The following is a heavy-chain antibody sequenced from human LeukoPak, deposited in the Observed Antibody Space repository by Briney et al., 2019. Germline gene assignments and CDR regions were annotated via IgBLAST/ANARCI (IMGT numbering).Heavy chain of an antibody. CDR1: GGTFSSYA. CDR2: IIPIFGTV. D-gene: IGHD2-8*01. CDR3: ARAPGYCTNGVCYTVAAFDI. J-gene: IGHJ3*02. Sequence: SVKVSCKASGGTFSSYAISWVRQAPGQGLEWMGGIIPIFGTVNYAQKFQGRVTITADESTSTAYMELSSLRSEDTAVYYCARAPGYCTNGVCYTVAAFDIWGQGTMVTVSS. V-gene: IGHV1-69*13.